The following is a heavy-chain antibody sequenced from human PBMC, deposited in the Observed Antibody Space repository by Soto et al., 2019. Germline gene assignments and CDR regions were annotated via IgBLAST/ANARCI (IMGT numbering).Heavy chain of an antibody. CDR1: GGTFSSYA. J-gene: IGHJ6*02. Sequence: SVKVSCKASGGTFSSYAISWVRQAPGQGLEWMGGIIPIFGTANYAQKFQGRVTIPADESTSTAYMELSSLRSEDTAVYYCARGARYSGYDQNYYGMDVWGQGTTVTVSS. CDR3: ARGARYSGYDQNYYGMDV. CDR2: IIPIFGTA. V-gene: IGHV1-69*13. D-gene: IGHD5-12*01.